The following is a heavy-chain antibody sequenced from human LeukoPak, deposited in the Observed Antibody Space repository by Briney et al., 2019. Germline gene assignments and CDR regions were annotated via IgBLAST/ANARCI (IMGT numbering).Heavy chain of an antibody. V-gene: IGHV1-8*01. Sequence: ASVKVSCKASGYTFTSYDINWVRQATGQGLEWMGWMNPNSGNTGYAQKFQGRVTMTRNTSIGTAYMELSSLRSEDTAVYYCARAHPTYDSSGALSAPDAFDIWGQGTMVTFSS. J-gene: IGHJ3*02. CDR2: MNPNSGNT. CDR3: ARAHPTYDSSGALSAPDAFDI. CDR1: GYTFTSYD. D-gene: IGHD3-22*01.